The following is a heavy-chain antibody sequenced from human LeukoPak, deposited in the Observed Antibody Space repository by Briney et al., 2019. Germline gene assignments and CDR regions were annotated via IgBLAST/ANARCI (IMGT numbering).Heavy chain of an antibody. CDR2: IIPILSQS. V-gene: IGHV1-69*11. CDR3: ATGTSYRDSFDV. D-gene: IGHD3/OR15-3a*01. CDR1: GGTFTTYP. J-gene: IGHJ3*01. Sequence: SVKVSCEASGGTFTTYPINWVRQAPGQGLEWMGRIIPILSQSNYAQKFQGTDSITADEFTDTVNMELSSLRSEDTAVYYCATGTSYRDSFDVWGEGTKVTVSS.